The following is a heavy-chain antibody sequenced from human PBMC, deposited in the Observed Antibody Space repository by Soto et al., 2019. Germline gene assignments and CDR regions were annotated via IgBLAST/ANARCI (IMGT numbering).Heavy chain of an antibody. CDR2: IWYDGSNK. V-gene: IGHV3-33*01. D-gene: IGHD3-3*01. CDR1: GFTFSSYG. Sequence: GGSLRLSCAASGFTFSSYGMHWVRQAPGKGLEWVAVIWYDGSNKYYAGSVKGRFTISRDNSKNTLYLQMNSLRAEDTAVYYCVRDGGVQRENYGMDVWGHGTTVTVSS. J-gene: IGHJ6*02. CDR3: VRDGGVQRENYGMDV.